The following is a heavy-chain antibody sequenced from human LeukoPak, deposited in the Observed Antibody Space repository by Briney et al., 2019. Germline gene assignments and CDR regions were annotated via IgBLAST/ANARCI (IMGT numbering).Heavy chain of an antibody. D-gene: IGHD3-22*01. CDR1: GFTFSSYG. CDR2: ISVSGATV. J-gene: IGHJ4*02. CDR3: ARDSGSYYDRLDC. Sequence: GGSLRLSCAASGFTFSSYGMNWVRQTPGKGLEWVSYISVSGATVKYADSVKGRFTISRDNARNSLYLQMNSLRAEDTAVYYCARDSGSYYDRLDCWGQGNLVTVSS. V-gene: IGHV3-48*01.